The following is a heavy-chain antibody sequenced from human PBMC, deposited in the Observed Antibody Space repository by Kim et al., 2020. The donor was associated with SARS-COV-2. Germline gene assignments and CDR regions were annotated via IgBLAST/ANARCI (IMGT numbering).Heavy chain of an antibody. Sequence: ASVKVSCKVSGYTLTELSMHWVRQAPGKGLEWMGGFDPEDGETIYAQKFQGRVTMTEDTSTDTAYMELSSLRSEDTAVYYCATVEADIVATGPHYYYYGMDVWGQGTTVTVS. CDR1: GYTLTELS. V-gene: IGHV1-24*01. J-gene: IGHJ6*02. CDR3: ATVEADIVATGPHYYYYGMDV. D-gene: IGHD5-12*01. CDR2: FDPEDGET.